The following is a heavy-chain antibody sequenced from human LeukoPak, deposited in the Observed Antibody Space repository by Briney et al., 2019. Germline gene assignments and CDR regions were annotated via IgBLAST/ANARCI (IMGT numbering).Heavy chain of an antibody. V-gene: IGHV3-48*01. Sequence: GGSLRLSCAASGFIFSTYSMNWVRQAPGKGLEWVSYISSSSSTIYYADSVKGRFTISRDNAKNSLYLQINTLRAEDTAVYYCARGKVGAHDDYFDYWGQGTLVTVSS. CDR3: ARGKVGAHDDYFDY. CDR2: ISSSSSTI. J-gene: IGHJ4*02. CDR1: GFIFSTYS. D-gene: IGHD1-26*01.